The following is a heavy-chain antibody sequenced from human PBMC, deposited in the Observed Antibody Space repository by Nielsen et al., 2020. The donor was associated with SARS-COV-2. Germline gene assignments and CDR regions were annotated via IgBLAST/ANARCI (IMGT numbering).Heavy chain of an antibody. J-gene: IGHJ4*02. CDR2: ISAYNGNT. CDR1: GYTFTSYG. Sequence: ASVKVSCKASGYTFTSYGISWVRQAPGQGLEWMGWISAYNGNTNYAQKLQGRVTMTTDTSTSTAYMELRSLRSDDTAVYYCARDGLRITIFGVVDYFDYWGQGTLVTVSS. D-gene: IGHD3-3*01. V-gene: IGHV1-18*01. CDR3: ARDGLRITIFGVVDYFDY.